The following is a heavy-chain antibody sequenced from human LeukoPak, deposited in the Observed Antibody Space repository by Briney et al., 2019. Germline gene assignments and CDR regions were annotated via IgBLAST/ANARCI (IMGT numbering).Heavy chain of an antibody. CDR1: GGSFSGYY. J-gene: IGHJ4*02. V-gene: IGHV4-34*01. CDR3: AKDRYSSGWPRPHDY. Sequence: SETLSLTCAVYGGSFSGYYWSWIRQPPGKGLEWIGEINHSGSTNYNPSLKSRVTISVDTSKNQFSLKLSSVTAADTAVYYCAKDRYSSGWPRPHDYWGQGTLVTVSS. D-gene: IGHD6-19*01. CDR2: INHSGST.